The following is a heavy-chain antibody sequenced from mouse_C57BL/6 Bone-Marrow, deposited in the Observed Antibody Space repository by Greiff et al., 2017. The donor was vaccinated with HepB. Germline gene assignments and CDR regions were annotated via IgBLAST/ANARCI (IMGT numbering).Heavy chain of an antibody. CDR2: IDPEDDDT. J-gene: IGHJ4*01. CDR3: ARSGVVSLFL. Sequence: VQLQQSGAELVKPGASVKLSCTASGFNIKDYYMHWVKQRPEQGLEWMGRIDPEDDDTKYTPKFQGKATMTADTSSNTAYMQLSSLTSEDSAVYYCARSGVVSLFLGGQGTSVTVSS. D-gene: IGHD6-2*01. CDR1: GFNIKDYY. V-gene: IGHV14-2*01.